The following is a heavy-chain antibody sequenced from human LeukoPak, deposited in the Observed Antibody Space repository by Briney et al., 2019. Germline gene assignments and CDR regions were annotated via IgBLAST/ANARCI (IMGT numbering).Heavy chain of an antibody. Sequence: GGSLRLSCAASGFTFSSYGMHWVRQAPGKGLEWVAVISYDGSNKYYADSVKGRFTISRDNSKNTLYLQMNSLRAEDTAVYYCVKARRIAVAGHTGADYWGQGTLVTVSS. V-gene: IGHV3-30*18. D-gene: IGHD6-19*01. CDR3: VKARRIAVAGHTGADY. J-gene: IGHJ4*02. CDR1: GFTFSSYG. CDR2: ISYDGSNK.